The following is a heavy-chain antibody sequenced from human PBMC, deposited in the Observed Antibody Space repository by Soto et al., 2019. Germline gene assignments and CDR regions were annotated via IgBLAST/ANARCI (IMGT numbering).Heavy chain of an antibody. J-gene: IGHJ4*02. Sequence: QVQLVQSGAEVKKPWSPVRVSCTASGDTFNFYTISWVRQVPGQGREWMGRIIPMLGMSNYAQKFQGRDTIMADKSPSTVYMNLSGPPSQDTAVYYCATNYGSGSTHFDYWGPGTLGTVSS. D-gene: IGHD3-10*01. CDR3: ATNYGSGSTHFDY. V-gene: IGHV1-69*02. CDR1: GDTFNFYT. CDR2: IIPMLGMS.